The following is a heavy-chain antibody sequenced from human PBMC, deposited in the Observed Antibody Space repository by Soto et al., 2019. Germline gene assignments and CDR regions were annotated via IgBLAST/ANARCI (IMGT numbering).Heavy chain of an antibody. V-gene: IGHV3-23*01. CDR1: GFTFNTHA. CDR2: ISGNGETT. Sequence: EVQVLESGGGLLQPGGSLRLSCVASGFTFNTHAMTWVRQGPGMGLEWTSSISGNGETTYYADSVKGRFTVSRDNSKNTLYLQMNSLRVEDTATYYCVKDWSGNKCPCMDVWGQGTTVTLSS. J-gene: IGHJ6*02. D-gene: IGHD3-3*01. CDR3: VKDWSGNKCPCMDV.